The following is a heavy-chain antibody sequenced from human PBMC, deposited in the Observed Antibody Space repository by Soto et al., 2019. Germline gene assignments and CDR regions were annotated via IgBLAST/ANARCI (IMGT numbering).Heavy chain of an antibody. J-gene: IGHJ4*02. Sequence: GGSLRLSCAASGFTFDDYAMHWVRQAPGKGLEWVSGISWNSGSIGYADSVKGRFTISRDNAKNSLYLQMNSLRAEDTALYYCAKDNGQWLAQRIDYWGQGTLVNVSS. CDR1: GFTFDDYA. CDR2: ISWNSGSI. CDR3: AKDNGQWLAQRIDY. V-gene: IGHV3-9*01. D-gene: IGHD6-19*01.